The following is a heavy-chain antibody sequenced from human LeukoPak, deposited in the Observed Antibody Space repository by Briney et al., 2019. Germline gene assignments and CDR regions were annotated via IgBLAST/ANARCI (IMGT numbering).Heavy chain of an antibody. CDR3: ARSFGDYMYYYYMDV. D-gene: IGHD4-17*01. V-gene: IGHV4-59*01. CDR1: GGSITNYY. J-gene: IGHJ6*03. Sequence: SETLSLTCTVSGGSITNYYWTWIRQPPGKGLEWIGHIYYSGSTNYNPSLKSRVSISVDTSKNQFSLKLSSVTAADTAVYYCARSFGDYMYYYYMDVWGKGTTVTVSS. CDR2: IYYSGST.